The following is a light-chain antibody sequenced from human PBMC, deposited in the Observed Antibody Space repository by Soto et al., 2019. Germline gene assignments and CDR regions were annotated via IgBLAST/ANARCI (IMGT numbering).Light chain of an antibody. CDR1: NSNIGTKN. CDR3: GTWDSSLSGGV. CDR2: DNI. J-gene: IGLJ2*01. V-gene: IGLV1-51*01. Sequence: QSVLTQPPSVSAAPGQTVTISCSGSNSNIGTKNVCWYQQLPGTAPKLLIYDNIKRPSGIPDRFSASTSGTSATLAITGLQAGDEADYYCGTWDSSLSGGVFGGGTKLTVL.